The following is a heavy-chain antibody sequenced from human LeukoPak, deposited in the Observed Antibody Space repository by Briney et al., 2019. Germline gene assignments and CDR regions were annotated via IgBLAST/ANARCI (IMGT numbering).Heavy chain of an antibody. D-gene: IGHD6-19*01. CDR3: ARDYSSGSYYFDY. CDR2: INPNSGGT. V-gene: IGHV1-2*02. CDR1: GYTFTGYY. J-gene: IGHJ4*02. Sequence: ASVKVSCKASGYTFTGYYMHWVRQAPGQGLEWVGWINPNSGGTNYAQKFQGRVTMTRDTSISTAYMELSRLRSDDTAVYYCARDYSSGSYYFDYWGQGTLVTVSS.